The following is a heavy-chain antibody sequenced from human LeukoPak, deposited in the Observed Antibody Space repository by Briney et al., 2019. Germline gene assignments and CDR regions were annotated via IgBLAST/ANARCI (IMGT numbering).Heavy chain of an antibody. Sequence: PGRSLRLSCAAAGVTFSSYGMHWVRQAPGKGLEWVAVIWYDGSNKYYADSVKGRFTISRDNSKNTLYLQMNSLRAEDTAVYYCARERTGRIDYWGQGTLVTVSS. CDR1: GVTFSSYG. J-gene: IGHJ4*02. D-gene: IGHD3-10*01. CDR3: ARERTGRIDY. CDR2: IWYDGSNK. V-gene: IGHV3-33*01.